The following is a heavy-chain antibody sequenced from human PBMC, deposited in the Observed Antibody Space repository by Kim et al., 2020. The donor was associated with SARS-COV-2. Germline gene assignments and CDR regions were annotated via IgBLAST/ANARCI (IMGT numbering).Heavy chain of an antibody. J-gene: IGHJ6*02. CDR1: GGTFSSYT. CDR2: IIPILGIA. D-gene: IGHD6-25*01. Sequence: SVKVSCKASGGTFSSYTISWVRQAPGQGLEWMGRIIPILGIANYAQKFQGRVTITADKSTSTAYMELSSLRYEDTAVYYCARAGSGPAADYYYGMDVWGQGTTVTVSS. CDR3: ARAGSGPAADYYYGMDV. V-gene: IGHV1-69*02.